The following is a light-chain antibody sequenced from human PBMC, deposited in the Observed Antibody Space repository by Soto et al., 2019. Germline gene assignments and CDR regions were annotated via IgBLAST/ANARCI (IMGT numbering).Light chain of an antibody. CDR1: QSVRSY. Sequence: EVVLTQSPATLSLSPGESATLSCRASQSVRSYLAWYQQKPGQAPGLLIYDASSRATGIPDRFSGGGSGTDFTLTISRLEPEDFAVYYCQQFSSYPLTFGGGTKVDIK. CDR2: DAS. V-gene: IGKV3-11*01. CDR3: QQFSSYPLT. J-gene: IGKJ4*01.